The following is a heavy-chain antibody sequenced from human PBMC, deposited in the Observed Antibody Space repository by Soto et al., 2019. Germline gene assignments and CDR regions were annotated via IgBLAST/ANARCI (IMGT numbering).Heavy chain of an antibody. Sequence: EVQVLESGGGLVQPGGSLRLSCAASGFTFYNYAMGWVRQAPGKGLEWVSAITGSGSDTYYVDSVKGRFTISRDNSENTLYLQMNSLRAADTAIYYCAKLGSSSWFPHYYFDYWGQGTLVTVSS. CDR1: GFTFYNYA. CDR2: ITGSGSDT. J-gene: IGHJ4*02. D-gene: IGHD2-2*01. CDR3: AKLGSSSWFPHYYFDY. V-gene: IGHV3-23*01.